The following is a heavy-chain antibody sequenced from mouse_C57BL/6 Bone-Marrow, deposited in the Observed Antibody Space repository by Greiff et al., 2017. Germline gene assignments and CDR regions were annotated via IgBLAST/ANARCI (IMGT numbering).Heavy chain of an antibody. Sequence: VQLQQSGAELVRPGASVTLSCTASGFNIKDDYMHWVKQRPEQGLEWIGWIDPENGDTEYASKFQGKATITADTSSNTAYLQLSSLTSEDTAVYYCTTGAMDYWGQGTSVTVSS. CDR3: TTGAMDY. CDR1: GFNIKDDY. J-gene: IGHJ4*01. V-gene: IGHV14-4*01. CDR2: IDPENGDT.